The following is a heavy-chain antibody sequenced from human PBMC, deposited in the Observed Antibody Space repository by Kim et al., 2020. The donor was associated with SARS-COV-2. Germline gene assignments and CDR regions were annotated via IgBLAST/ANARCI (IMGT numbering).Heavy chain of an antibody. CDR3: ARDGDTMVRGVDGMDV. CDR1: GGSISSGGYY. D-gene: IGHD3-10*01. J-gene: IGHJ6*02. CDR2: IYYSGST. Sequence: SETLSLTCTVSGGSISSGGYYWSWIRQHPGKGLEWIGYIYYSGSTYYNPSLKSRVTISVDTSKNQFSLKLSSVTAADTAVYYCARDGDTMVRGVDGMDVWGQGTTVTVSS. V-gene: IGHV4-31*03.